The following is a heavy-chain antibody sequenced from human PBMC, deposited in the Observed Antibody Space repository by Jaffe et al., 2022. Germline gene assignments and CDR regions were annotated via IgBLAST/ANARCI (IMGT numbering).Heavy chain of an antibody. D-gene: IGHD3-22*01. V-gene: IGHV1-2*02. J-gene: IGHJ4*02. Sequence: QVQLVQSGAEVKKPGASVKVSCKASGYTFTGYYMHWVRQAPGQGLEWMGWINPNSGGTNYAQKFQGRVTMTRDTSISTAYMELSRLRSDDTAVYYCARGVKKYYYDSSGYYLYYFDYWGQGTLVTVSS. CDR2: INPNSGGT. CDR3: ARGVKKYYYDSSGYYLYYFDY. CDR1: GYTFTGYY.